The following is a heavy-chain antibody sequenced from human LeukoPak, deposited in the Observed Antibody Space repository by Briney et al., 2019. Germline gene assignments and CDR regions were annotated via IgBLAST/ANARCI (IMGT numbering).Heavy chain of an antibody. J-gene: IGHJ3*01. V-gene: IGHV1-18*01. CDR3: ARDTARWDPIYCSGGSYYGCSA. Sequence: ASVKVSCKASGYTFTSYGISWVRQAPGQGLEWMGWISAYNGNTNYAQKLQGRVTMTTDTSTSTAYMELRSLRSDDTAVYYCARDTARWDPIYCSGGSYYGCSAWGQGTMVTVSS. D-gene: IGHD2-15*01. CDR2: ISAYNGNT. CDR1: GYTFTSYG.